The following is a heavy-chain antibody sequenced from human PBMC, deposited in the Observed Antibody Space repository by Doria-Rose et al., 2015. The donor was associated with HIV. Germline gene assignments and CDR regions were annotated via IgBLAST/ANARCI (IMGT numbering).Heavy chain of an antibody. V-gene: IGHV2-26*01. Sequence: QITLKESGPVLVKPTETLTLTCTVSGVSLSSPGMGVSWIRQPPGKALEWLANIFEDDARSYKTSLESRLTISSGTSKSQVVRTMTDMDTVDTATYYCTRIKSSRWYHKYYFDFWGQGTLVIVSA. J-gene: IGHJ4*02. D-gene: IGHD6-13*01. CDR2: IFEDDAR. CDR1: GVSLSSPGMG. CDR3: TRIKSSRWYHKYYFDF.